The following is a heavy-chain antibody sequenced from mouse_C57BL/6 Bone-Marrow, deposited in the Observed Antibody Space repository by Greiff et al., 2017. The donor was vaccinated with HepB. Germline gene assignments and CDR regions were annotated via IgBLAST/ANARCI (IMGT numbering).Heavy chain of an antibody. CDR2: IDPSDSYT. D-gene: IGHD2-4*01. J-gene: IGHJ3*01. Sequence: VQLQQPGAELVRPGTSVKLSCKASGYTFTSYWMHWVKQRPGQGLEWIGVIDPSDSYTNYNQKFKGKATLTVDTSSSTAYMQLSSLTSEDSAVYYCARYDYDGKGLFAYWGQGTLVTVSA. CDR1: GYTFTSYW. CDR3: ARYDYDGKGLFAY. V-gene: IGHV1-59*01.